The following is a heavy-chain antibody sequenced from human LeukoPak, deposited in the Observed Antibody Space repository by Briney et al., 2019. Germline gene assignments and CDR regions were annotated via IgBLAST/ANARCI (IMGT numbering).Heavy chain of an antibody. Sequence: ALRLTCAGSGFTFCRYVLHWVGQARGRGVEYVSAISSNGGNTYYAMSVKCRVTISSDNSNNTLYLQMGSLRAEDMAVYYCARSTAMVTRVDYWGQGTLVTVSS. CDR2: ISSNGGNT. CDR1: GFTFCRYV. D-gene: IGHD5-18*01. V-gene: IGHV3-64*01. J-gene: IGHJ4*02. CDR3: ARSTAMVTRVDY.